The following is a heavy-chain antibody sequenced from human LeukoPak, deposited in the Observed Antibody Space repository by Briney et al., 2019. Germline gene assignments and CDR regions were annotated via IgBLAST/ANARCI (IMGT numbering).Heavy chain of an antibody. CDR2: IYPGDSDT. Sequence: KAGESLQISRKSSGYNFTTYWIGWVRQMPGKGLEWMGIIYPGDSDTRYSPSFQGQVTISADKSISTAYLQWSSLKASDTAMYYCARGDDSSGSRFDYWGQGTLVTVSS. V-gene: IGHV5-51*01. J-gene: IGHJ4*02. CDR1: GYNFTTYW. D-gene: IGHD3-22*01. CDR3: ARGDDSSGSRFDY.